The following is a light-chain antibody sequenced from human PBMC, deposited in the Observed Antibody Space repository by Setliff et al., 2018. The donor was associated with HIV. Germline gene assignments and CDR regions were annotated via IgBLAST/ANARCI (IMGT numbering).Light chain of an antibody. CDR1: SSDVGTYNF. V-gene: IGLV2-23*01. CDR2: EGT. CDR3: CSHAGGNTYI. Sequence: ALAQPASVSGSPGQSITISCTGTSSDVGTYNFVSWYQQHPGKAPKLIIFEGTKRLSGVSNRFSGSNSGITASLTISGLQPEDEADYYCCSHAGGNTYIFGSGTKV. J-gene: IGLJ1*01.